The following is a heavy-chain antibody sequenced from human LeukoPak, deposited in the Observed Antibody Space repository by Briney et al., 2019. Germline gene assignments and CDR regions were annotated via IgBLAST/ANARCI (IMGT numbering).Heavy chain of an antibody. CDR2: IYTSGST. Sequence: SETLSLTCTVSGGSISSYYWSWIRQPAGKGLEWIGRIYTSGSTNYNPSLKSRVTMSVDTSKNQFSLKLSSATAADTAVYYCARAAVVVPAAPFGYWGQGTLVTVSS. CDR1: GGSISSYY. CDR3: ARAAVVVPAAPFGY. V-gene: IGHV4-4*07. D-gene: IGHD2-2*01. J-gene: IGHJ4*02.